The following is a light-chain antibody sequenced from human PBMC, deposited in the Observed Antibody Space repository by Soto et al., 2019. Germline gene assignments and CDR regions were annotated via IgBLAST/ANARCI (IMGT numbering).Light chain of an antibody. V-gene: IGKV3-20*01. Sequence: EIVLTQSPGTLSSSPGERATLSCRASQSVSSSYLAWYQQKPGQAPRLLIYGASSRATGIPDRFSGSGSGTDFTLTIRRLEPEDFAVYYCQQYGSSPWTFGQGTKVEIK. CDR3: QQYGSSPWT. CDR2: GAS. J-gene: IGKJ1*01. CDR1: QSVSSSY.